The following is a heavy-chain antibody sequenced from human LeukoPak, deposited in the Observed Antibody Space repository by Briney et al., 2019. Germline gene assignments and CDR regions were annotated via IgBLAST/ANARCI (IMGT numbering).Heavy chain of an antibody. D-gene: IGHD4-17*01. J-gene: IGHJ4*02. CDR1: GFTFSSYW. CDR2: IKQDGSEK. CDR3: ARETTVIKKIDY. V-gene: IGHV3-7*01. Sequence: GGSLRLSCAASGFTFSSYWMSWVRQAPGKELEWVANIKQDGSEKYYVDSVKGRFTISRDNAKNSLYLQMNSLRDEDTAIYYCARETTVIKKIDYWGQGTLVTVSS.